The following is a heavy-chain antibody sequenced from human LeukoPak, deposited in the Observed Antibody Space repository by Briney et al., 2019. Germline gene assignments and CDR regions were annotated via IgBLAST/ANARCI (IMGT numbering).Heavy chain of an antibody. D-gene: IGHD6-13*01. CDR3: ARGGGSSSWAAYFDY. J-gene: IGHJ4*02. V-gene: IGHV1-2*02. CDR2: INPNRGDT. CDR1: RYTLTDYY. Sequence: ASVKVSCKASRYTLTDYYMHWVRQAPRQGLEWMGWINPNRGDTHYAQKFQGRVTMTRDTSISTAYMELCRLPSDETAVYYCARGGGSSSWAAYFDYWGQGSLVTVSS.